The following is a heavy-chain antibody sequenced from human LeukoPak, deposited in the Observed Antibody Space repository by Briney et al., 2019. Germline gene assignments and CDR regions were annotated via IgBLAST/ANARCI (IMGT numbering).Heavy chain of an antibody. J-gene: IGHJ6*03. V-gene: IGHV5-51*01. D-gene: IGHD2-15*01. CDR1: GYSFTSYW. Sequence: GESLKISCKGSGYSFTSYWIGWVRQMPGKGLEWMGIIYPGDSDTRYSPSFQGQVAISADKSISTAYLQWSSLEASDTAMYYCARQNQIAATHYYYYYYMDVWGKGTTVTVSS. CDR3: ARQNQIAATHYYYYYYMDV. CDR2: IYPGDSDT.